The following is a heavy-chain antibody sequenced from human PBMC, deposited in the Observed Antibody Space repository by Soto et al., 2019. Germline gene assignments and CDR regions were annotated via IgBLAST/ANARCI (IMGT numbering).Heavy chain of an antibody. CDR1: GGSISSGGYS. D-gene: IGHD3-22*01. CDR2: IYHSGST. CDR3: ASKGDYYESSGYYDGYFDN. J-gene: IGHJ4*02. V-gene: IGHV4-30-2*01. Sequence: PSETLSLTCAVSGGSISSGGYSWSWIRQPPGKGLEWIGYIYHSGSTYYNPSLKSRVTISVDRSKNQFSLKLSSVTAADTAVYFCASKGDYYESSGYYDGYFDNWGQGALVTVSS.